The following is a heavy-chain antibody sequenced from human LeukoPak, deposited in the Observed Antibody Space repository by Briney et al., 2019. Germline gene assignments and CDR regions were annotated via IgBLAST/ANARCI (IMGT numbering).Heavy chain of an antibody. V-gene: IGHV3-21*01. CDR3: ARDSGSGWFHDAFDI. Sequence: GGSLRLSCAASGFTFSSYSMNWVRQAPGKGLEWVSSISSSSSYIYYADSVKGRFTISRDNAKNSLYLQMNSLRAEDTAVYYCARDSGSGWFHDAFDIWGQGTMVTVSS. CDR1: GFTFSSYS. J-gene: IGHJ3*02. D-gene: IGHD6-19*01. CDR2: ISSSSSYI.